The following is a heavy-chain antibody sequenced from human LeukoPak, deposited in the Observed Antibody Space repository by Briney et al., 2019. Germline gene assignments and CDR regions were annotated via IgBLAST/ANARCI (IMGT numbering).Heavy chain of an antibody. CDR3: ARDGLGHRNLYYFDY. J-gene: IGHJ4*02. CDR1: GYTFTSYY. CDR2: INPSGGST. V-gene: IGHV1-46*01. D-gene: IGHD1-14*01. Sequence: ASVKVSCKASGYTFTSYYMHWVRQAPGQGLEWMGIINPSGGSTSYAQKFQGRVTMTRDMSTSTVYMELSSLRSEDTAVYYCARDGLGHRNLYYFDYWGQGTLVTVSS.